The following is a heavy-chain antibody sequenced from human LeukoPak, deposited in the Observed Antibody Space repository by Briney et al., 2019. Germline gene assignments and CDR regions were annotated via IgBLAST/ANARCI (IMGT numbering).Heavy chain of an antibody. CDR3: ARGAATVTSQFDY. V-gene: IGHV3-21*01. CDR1: GFTFSSYS. CDR2: ISSSSSYI. Sequence: GGSLRLSCAASGFTFSSYSMNWVRQAPGKGLEWVSSISSSSSYIYYADSVKGRFTISRDNAKNSLYLQMNSLRAEDTAVYYCARGAATVTSQFDYWGQGTLATVSS. D-gene: IGHD4-17*01. J-gene: IGHJ4*02.